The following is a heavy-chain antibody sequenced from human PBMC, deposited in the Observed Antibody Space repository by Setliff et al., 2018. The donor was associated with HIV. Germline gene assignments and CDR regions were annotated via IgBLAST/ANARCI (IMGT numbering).Heavy chain of an antibody. J-gene: IGHJ4*02. V-gene: IGHV1-2*02. CDR1: GYTFTRYY. D-gene: IGHD1-26*01. CDR3: MRGREIGSRSPLELSDY. CDR2: IDPKSGET. Sequence: ASVKVSCKTSGYTFTRYYIHWVRQAPGQGLEWMAWIDPKSGETNYEQEFQGRVTLTRDTSISTAYLELTSLRSGDTAIFYCMRGREIGSRSPLELSDYWGQGTLVTVSS.